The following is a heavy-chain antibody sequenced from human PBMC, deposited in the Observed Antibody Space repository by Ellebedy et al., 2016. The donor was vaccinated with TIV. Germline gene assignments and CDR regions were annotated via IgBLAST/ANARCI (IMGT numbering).Heavy chain of an antibody. CDR1: GFTFSSYG. V-gene: IGHV3-33*01. CDR3: ARDGYNFVVGVFDY. Sequence: GGSLRLSCAASGFTFSSYGMHWVRQAPGKGLEWVAVIWYDGSNKYYADSVKGRFTISRDNSKNTLYLQMNSLRAEDTAVYYCARDGYNFVVGVFDYWGQGTLVTVSS. CDR2: IWYDGSNK. J-gene: IGHJ4*02. D-gene: IGHD5-24*01.